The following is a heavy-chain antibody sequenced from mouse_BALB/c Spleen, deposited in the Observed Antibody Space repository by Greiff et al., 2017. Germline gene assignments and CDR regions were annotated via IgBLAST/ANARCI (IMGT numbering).Heavy chain of an antibody. CDR1: GFYFKDYY. CDR3: GRDGYALDY. D-gene: IGHD2-2*01. Sequence: EVQLQQSGAELVRPGAIVTLSCKVSGFYFKDYYMHWVKQRPEQGLEWLGWIDPENGNTIYDPTFQSKTSITADTSSNTAYLQLSSQTSEDTAVYYCGRDGYALDYWGQGTTVTVSS. J-gene: IGHJ2*01. CDR2: IDPENGNT. V-gene: IGHV14-1*02.